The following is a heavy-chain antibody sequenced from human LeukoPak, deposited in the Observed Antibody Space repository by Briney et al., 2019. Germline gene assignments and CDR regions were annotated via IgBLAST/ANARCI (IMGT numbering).Heavy chain of an antibody. J-gene: IGHJ4*02. CDR1: GGSINSNF. Sequence: PSETLSLTCTVSGGSINSNFYTWIRQPPGKGLEWIGNIYDSGSAKYNPSLKSRITISGDTSKNQVSLKLTSVTAADTAVYFRTRHRDYYDTWGPGTLVTVSS. V-gene: IGHV4-59*08. CDR2: IYDSGSA. D-gene: IGHD3-22*01. CDR3: TRHRDYYDT.